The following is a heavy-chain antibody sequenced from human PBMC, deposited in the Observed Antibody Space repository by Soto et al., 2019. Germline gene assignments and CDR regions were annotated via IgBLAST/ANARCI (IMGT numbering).Heavy chain of an antibody. CDR3: ARTGGILTGYYKYFFDY. D-gene: IGHD3-9*01. CDR1: GGSISSGGYY. Sequence: SETLSLTCTVSGGSISSGGYYWSWIRQHPGKGLEWIGYIYYSGTTYYNPSLKSRVTISVDTSKNQFSLKLSSVTAADTAVYYCARTGGILTGYYKYFFDYWGQGTLVTVSS. J-gene: IGHJ4*02. V-gene: IGHV4-31*03. CDR2: IYYSGTT.